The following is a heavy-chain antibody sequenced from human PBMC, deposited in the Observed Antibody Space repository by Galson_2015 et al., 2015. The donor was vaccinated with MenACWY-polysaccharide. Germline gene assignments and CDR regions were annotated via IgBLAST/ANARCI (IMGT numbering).Heavy chain of an antibody. Sequence: SLRLSCAASGFTFSSYSMNWVRQAPGKGLEWVSYISSSGTINYADSVKGRFTISRDNGKNSLYLQMNSLRDDDTAVYYCARVLKGLVGATPDYWGQGTLVTVSS. V-gene: IGHV3-48*02. J-gene: IGHJ4*02. D-gene: IGHD1-26*01. CDR3: ARVLKGLVGATPDY. CDR1: GFTFSSYS. CDR2: ISSSGTI.